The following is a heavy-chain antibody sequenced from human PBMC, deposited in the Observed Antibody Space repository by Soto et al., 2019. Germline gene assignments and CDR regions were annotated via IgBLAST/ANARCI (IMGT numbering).Heavy chain of an antibody. CDR2: IWYDGSNK. CDR1: GFTFSSYG. Sequence: QVQLVESGGGVVQPGRSLRLSCAASGFTFSSYGMHWVRQAPGKGLEWVAVIWYDGSNKYYADSVKGRFTISRDNSKNTLYLQMNSLRAEDTAVYYCAREHFSGRYYDYWGQGTLVTVSS. J-gene: IGHJ4*02. D-gene: IGHD1-26*01. CDR3: AREHFSGRYYDY. V-gene: IGHV3-33*01.